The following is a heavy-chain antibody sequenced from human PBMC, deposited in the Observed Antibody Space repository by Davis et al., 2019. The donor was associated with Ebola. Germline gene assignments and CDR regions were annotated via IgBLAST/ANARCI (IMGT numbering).Heavy chain of an antibody. J-gene: IGHJ3*02. CDR3: ARVREGIAAPLEAFDI. V-gene: IGHV4-59*10. D-gene: IGHD6-13*01. CDR2: IYTSGST. CDR1: GGSISSYY. Sequence: PSETLSLTCAVYGGSISSYYWSWIRQPAGKGLEWIGRIYTSGSTNYNPSLKSRVTMSVDTSKNQFSLKLSSVTAADTAVYYCARVREGIAAPLEAFDIWGQGTMVTVSS.